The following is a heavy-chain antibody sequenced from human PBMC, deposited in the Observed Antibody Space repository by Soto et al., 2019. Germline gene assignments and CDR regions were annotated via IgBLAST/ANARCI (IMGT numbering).Heavy chain of an antibody. CDR3: AKNNWIVAAIYIDL. Sequence: EVQLLESGGGVAQTGGSLRLSCEASGFTFSTYAMSGVRQAPGKGLEWVSGISGGGDYSANTYFADSVKGRFTISRDSSTNTVYLESNSLSAEERDVYYFAKNNWIVAAIYIDLCGRGALVTVSS. J-gene: IGHJ4*02. V-gene: IGHV3-23*01. CDR1: GFTFSTYA. D-gene: IGHD5-12*01. CDR2: ISGGGDYSANT.